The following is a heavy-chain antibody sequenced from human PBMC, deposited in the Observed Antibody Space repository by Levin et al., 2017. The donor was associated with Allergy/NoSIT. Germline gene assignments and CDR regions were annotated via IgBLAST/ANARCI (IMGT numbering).Heavy chain of an antibody. V-gene: IGHV1-69*04. Sequence: GGSLRLSCKASGGTFSSYTISWVRQAPGQGLEWMGRIIPILGIANYAQKFQGRVTITADKSTSTAYMELSSLRSEDTAVYYCARDPGYCSGGSCYSSWGQGTLVTVSS. CDR1: GGTFSSYT. CDR2: IIPILGIA. J-gene: IGHJ4*02. CDR3: ARDPGYCSGGSCYSS. D-gene: IGHD2-15*01.